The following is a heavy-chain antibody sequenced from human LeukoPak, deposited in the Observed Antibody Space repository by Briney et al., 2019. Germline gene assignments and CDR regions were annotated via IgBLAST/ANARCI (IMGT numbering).Heavy chain of an antibody. V-gene: IGHV1-46*01. CDR2: INPSGGST. CDR1: GYTFTSYY. CDR3: ARDVYYYGSGSYYNPLGY. J-gene: IGHJ4*02. D-gene: IGHD3-10*01. Sequence: ASVKVSCKASGYTFTSYYMHWVRQAPGQGLEWMGIINPSGGSTSHAQKFQGRVTMTRDTSTSTVYMELSSLRSEDTAVYYCARDVYYYGSGSYYNPLGYWGQGTLVTVSS.